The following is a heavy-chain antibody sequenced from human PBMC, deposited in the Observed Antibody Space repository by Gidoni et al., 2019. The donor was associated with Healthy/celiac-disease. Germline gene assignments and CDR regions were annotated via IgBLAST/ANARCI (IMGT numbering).Heavy chain of an antibody. J-gene: IGHJ1*01. Sequence: EVQLLESGGGLVQPGGSLRLSCAASGFTFSSYAMSWVRQAPGKGLEWVSAISGSGGSTYYADSVKGRFTISRDNSKNTLYLQMNSLRAEDTAVYYCAKDQLFGSSSVAEYFQHWGQGTLVTVSS. CDR3: AKDQLFGSSSVAEYFQH. D-gene: IGHD6-6*01. CDR1: GFTFSSYA. V-gene: IGHV3-23*01. CDR2: ISGSGGST.